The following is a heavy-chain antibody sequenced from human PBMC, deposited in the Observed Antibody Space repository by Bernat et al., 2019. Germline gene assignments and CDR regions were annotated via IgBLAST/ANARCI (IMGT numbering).Heavy chain of an antibody. D-gene: IGHD3-9*01. CDR3: ARASRVRYFDWYGPYYGMDV. J-gene: IGHJ6*02. Sequence: EVQLVESGGGLVRPGGSLRLSCAASGFSLSNYDIHWVRQAPGEGLVWVSRFKIGGSSTTYADSVRGRFTISRDNAKNTLDLQMNSLRVEDTAVYYCARASRVRYFDWYGPYYGMDVWGQGTTVTVSS. V-gene: IGHV3-74*01. CDR1: GFSLSNYD. CDR2: FKIGGSST.